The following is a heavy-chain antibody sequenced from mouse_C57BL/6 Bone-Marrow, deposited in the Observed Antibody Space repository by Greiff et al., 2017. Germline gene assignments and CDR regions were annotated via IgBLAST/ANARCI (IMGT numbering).Heavy chain of an antibody. Sequence: VHLVESGGGLVKPGGSLKLSCAASGFTFSSYAMSWVRQTPEKRLEWVATISDGGSYTYYPDNVKGRFTISRDNAKNNLYLQMSHLKSEDTAMYYCARDGLRRAPFAYWGQGTLVTVSA. V-gene: IGHV5-4*01. D-gene: IGHD1-2*01. CDR1: GFTFSSYA. CDR3: ARDGLRRAPFAY. J-gene: IGHJ3*01. CDR2: ISDGGSYT.